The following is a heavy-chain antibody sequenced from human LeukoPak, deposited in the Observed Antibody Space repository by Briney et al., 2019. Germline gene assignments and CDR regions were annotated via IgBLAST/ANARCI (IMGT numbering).Heavy chain of an antibody. CDR3: TTDEIFGVVGVAHYFDY. CDR1: GFTFGDYA. V-gene: IGHV3-49*04. D-gene: IGHD3-3*01. CDR2: IRSKAYGGTT. Sequence: TGGSLRLSCTASGFTFGDYAMSWVRQAPGKGLEWVGFIRSKAYGGTTEYAASVKGRFTISRDDSKSIAYLQMNSLKTEDTAVYYCTTDEIFGVVGVAHYFDYWGQGTLVTVSS. J-gene: IGHJ4*02.